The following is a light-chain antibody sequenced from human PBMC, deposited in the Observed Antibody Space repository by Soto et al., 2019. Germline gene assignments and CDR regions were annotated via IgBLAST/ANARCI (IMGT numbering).Light chain of an antibody. CDR3: SSYAGSNNYV. Sequence: QSVLIQPPSVSGSPGQSVTISCTGTSSDVGSYDYVSWYQQHPGKAPKPMIYEVSTRPSGVPDRFSGSKSDNTASLTVSGLQAEDEADYYCSSYAGSNNYVFGTGTKVTVL. CDR1: SSDVGSYDY. J-gene: IGLJ1*01. CDR2: EVS. V-gene: IGLV2-8*01.